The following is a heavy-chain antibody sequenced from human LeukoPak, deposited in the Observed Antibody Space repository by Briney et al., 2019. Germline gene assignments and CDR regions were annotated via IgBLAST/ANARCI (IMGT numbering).Heavy chain of an antibody. J-gene: IGHJ4*02. CDR3: ARDYGDYANTPYY. D-gene: IGHD4-17*01. CDR1: GFTFSSYA. CDR2: ISYDGSNK. Sequence: PGGSLRLSCAASGFTFSSYAMHWVRQAPGKGLEWVAVISYDGSNKYYADSVKGRFTISRDNSKNTLYLQMNSLRAEDTAVYYCARDYGDYANTPYYWGQGTLVTVSS. V-gene: IGHV3-30-3*01.